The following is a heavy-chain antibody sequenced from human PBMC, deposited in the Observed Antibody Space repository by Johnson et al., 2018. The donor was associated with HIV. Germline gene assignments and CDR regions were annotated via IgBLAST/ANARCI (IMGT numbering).Heavy chain of an antibody. CDR3: ARVRGGTGHGAFDI. J-gene: IGHJ3*02. CDR2: ITGSGGST. CDR1: GFTFSSYW. V-gene: IGHV3-23*04. Sequence: MQLVESGGGVVQPGGSLRLSCAASGFTFSSYWMHWVRQAPGKGLVWVSIITGSGGSTYYADSVKGRFTISRDNSENTLYLQMNSLRAEDTAVYYCARVRGGTGHGAFDIWGQGTMVTVSS.